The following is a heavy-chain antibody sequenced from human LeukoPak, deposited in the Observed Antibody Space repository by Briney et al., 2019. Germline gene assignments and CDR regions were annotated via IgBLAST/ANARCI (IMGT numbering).Heavy chain of an antibody. CDR3: ARDLHYGGNSYEAFYYYYMDV. J-gene: IGHJ6*03. CDR1: GYTFTGYY. V-gene: IGHV1-2*02. D-gene: IGHD4-23*01. Sequence: GASVKVSCKASGYTFTGYYMHWVRQAPGQGLEWMGWINPNSGGTNYAQKFQGRVTMTRDTSISTAYMELSRLRSDDTAVYYRARDLHYGGNSYEAFYYYYMDVWGKGTTVTVSS. CDR2: INPNSGGT.